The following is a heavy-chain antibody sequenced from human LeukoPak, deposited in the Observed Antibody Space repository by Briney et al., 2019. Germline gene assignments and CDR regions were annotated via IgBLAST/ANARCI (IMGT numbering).Heavy chain of an antibody. Sequence: SVKVSFKASEYTFTNYYMHWVRQAPGQGLEWMGGIIPIFGTANYAQKFQGRVTITADESTSTAYMELSSLRSEDTAVYYCAREKVTMVRGVIRRTRFDPWGQGTLVTVSS. CDR3: AREKVTMVRGVIRRTRFDP. CDR2: IIPIFGTA. J-gene: IGHJ5*02. CDR1: EYTFTNYY. V-gene: IGHV1-69*13. D-gene: IGHD3-10*01.